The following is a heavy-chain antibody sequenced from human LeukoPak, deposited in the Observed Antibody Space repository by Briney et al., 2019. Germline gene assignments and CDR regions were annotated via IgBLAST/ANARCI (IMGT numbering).Heavy chain of an antibody. V-gene: IGHV3-23*01. CDR3: AKDITLSSIVVVPAAVDY. D-gene: IGHD2-2*01. Sequence: GGSLRLSCAASGFTFSSYAVSWVRQAPGKGLEWVSAISGSGGSTYYADSVKGRFTISRDNSKNTLYLQMNSLRAEDTAVYYCAKDITLSSIVVVPAAVDYWGQGTLVTVSS. CDR2: ISGSGGST. CDR1: GFTFSSYA. J-gene: IGHJ4*02.